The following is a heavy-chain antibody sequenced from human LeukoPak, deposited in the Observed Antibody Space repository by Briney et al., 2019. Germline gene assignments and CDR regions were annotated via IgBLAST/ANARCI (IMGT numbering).Heavy chain of an antibody. D-gene: IGHD3-22*01. J-gene: IGHJ4*02. Sequence: GGSLRLSCAASGFTVSSNYMSWVRQAPGKGLEWVSVIYSGGSTYYADSVKGRFTISRDNSKNTLYLQMNSLRAEDTAVYYCAKGMVYYYDSSGYYPFDYWGQGTLVTVSS. CDR1: GFTVSSNY. CDR3: AKGMVYYYDSSGYYPFDY. CDR2: IYSGGST. V-gene: IGHV3-53*01.